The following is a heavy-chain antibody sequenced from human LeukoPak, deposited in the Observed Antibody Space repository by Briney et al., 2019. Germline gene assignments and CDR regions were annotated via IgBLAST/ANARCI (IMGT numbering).Heavy chain of an antibody. CDR1: GNRFTNFW. CDR2: IYPGDSDT. CDR3: ARLGIAAAGLAFDY. J-gene: IGHJ4*02. D-gene: IGHD6-13*01. V-gene: IGHV5-51*01. Sequence: GESLKISCKGSGNRFTNFWIAWGRQMPGKGLEWMGIIYPGDSDTRYSPSFQGQVTISADKSISTAYLQWSSLEASDNAMYYCARLGIAAAGLAFDYWGQGTLVTVSS.